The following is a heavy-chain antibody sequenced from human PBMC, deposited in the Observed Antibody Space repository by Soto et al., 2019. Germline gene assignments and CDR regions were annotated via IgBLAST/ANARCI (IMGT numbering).Heavy chain of an antibody. CDR2: LANDGSYQ. V-gene: IGHV3-30*03. D-gene: IGHD2-15*01. J-gene: IGHJ4*02. Sequence: QVQLVESGGGVVQPGGSLRLSCAASGFTFSGYGMHWVRQSPGEGLGWVAILANDGSYQYYAESVKGRFTISRDNSKNTLYLQMDSLRPEDTAVYYCARSIGGSSYYPPDYWGQGTLVTVSS. CDR3: ARSIGGSSYYPPDY. CDR1: GFTFSGYG.